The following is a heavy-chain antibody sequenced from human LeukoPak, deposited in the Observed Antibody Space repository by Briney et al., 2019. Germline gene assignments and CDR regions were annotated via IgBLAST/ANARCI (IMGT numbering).Heavy chain of an antibody. V-gene: IGHV1-2*02. J-gene: IGHJ4*02. Sequence: PGASVKVSCKASGYTFTGYYMHWVRQAPGQGLEWMGWINPNSGGTNYAQKFQGRVTMTRDTSISTAYMELSRLRSDDTAVHYCARVSNYYGSGSYPYFDYWGQGTLVTVSS. D-gene: IGHD3-10*01. CDR2: INPNSGGT. CDR1: GYTFTGYY. CDR3: ARVSNYYGSGSYPYFDY.